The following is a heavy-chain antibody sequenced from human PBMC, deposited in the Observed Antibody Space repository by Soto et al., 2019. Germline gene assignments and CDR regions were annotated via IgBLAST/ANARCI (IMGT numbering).Heavy chain of an antibody. J-gene: IGHJ6*02. CDR2: INPNSGGT. D-gene: IGHD3-3*01. Sequence: ASVKVSCKASGYTFTGYYMHWVRQDPGQGLEWMGWINPNSGGTNYAQKCQGRVTMTRDKSISTAYMELSRLRSADTAVYYCAITIFGVVPRDYYGMDVWGQGTTVTVSS. V-gene: IGHV1-2*02. CDR3: AITIFGVVPRDYYGMDV. CDR1: GYTFTGYY.